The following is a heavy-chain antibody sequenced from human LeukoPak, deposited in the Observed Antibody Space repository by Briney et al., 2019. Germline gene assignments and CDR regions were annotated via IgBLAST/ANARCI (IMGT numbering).Heavy chain of an antibody. J-gene: IGHJ4*02. Sequence: ASVKVSCKASGGTFSSYAISWVRQAPGQGLEWMGIINPSGGSTSYAQKFQGRVTMTRDTSTSTVYMELSSLRSEDTAVYYCARAKLWHPGDYWGQGTLVTVSS. V-gene: IGHV1-46*01. CDR2: INPSGGST. CDR1: GGTFSSYA. CDR3: ARAKLWHPGDY. D-gene: IGHD5-18*01.